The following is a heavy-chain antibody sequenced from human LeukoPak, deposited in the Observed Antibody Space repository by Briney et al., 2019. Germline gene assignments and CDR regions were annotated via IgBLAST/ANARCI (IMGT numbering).Heavy chain of an antibody. J-gene: IGHJ5*02. D-gene: IGHD3-3*01. CDR2: INPNSGGT. CDR3: ARSPGGYDFWSGQGWFDP. Sequence: ASVKVSCKASGYTFTGYYMHWVRQAPGQGLEWMGWINPNSGGTNYAQKFQGRVTMTRDTSISTAYMELSRLRSDDTAVYYCARSPGGYDFWSGQGWFDPWGQGTLVTVSS. CDR1: GYTFTGYY. V-gene: IGHV1-2*02.